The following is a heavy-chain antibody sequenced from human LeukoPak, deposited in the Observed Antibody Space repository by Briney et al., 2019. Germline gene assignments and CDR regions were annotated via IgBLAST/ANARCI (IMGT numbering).Heavy chain of an antibody. CDR3: ARHSRYCYYYMDV. CDR2: IYTSGST. V-gene: IGHV4-4*09. Sequence: PSETLSLTCTVSGGSISSYYWSWIRQPPGKGLEWIGYIYTSGSTNYNPSLKSRVTISVDTSKNQFSLKLSSVTAADTAVYYCARHSRYCYYYMDVWGKGTTVTVSS. J-gene: IGHJ6*03. CDR1: GGSISSYY.